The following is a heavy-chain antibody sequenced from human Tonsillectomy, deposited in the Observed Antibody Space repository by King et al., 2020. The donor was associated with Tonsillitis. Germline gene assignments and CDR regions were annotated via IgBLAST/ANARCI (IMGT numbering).Heavy chain of an antibody. J-gene: IGHJ6*02. CDR1: GFTFSTYG. D-gene: IGHD2-15*01. CDR3: AKDLEVVAVAATTGMDV. V-gene: IGHV3-30*18. CDR2: ISYDGSKK. Sequence: VQLVESGGGVVQPGRSLRLSCAASGFTFSTYGMHWVRQAPGKGLEWVAVISYDGSKKYYADSVKGRFTISRDNSKNTLYLTMNSLRAEDTAVYHCAKDLEVVAVAATTGMDVWGQGTTVTVSS.